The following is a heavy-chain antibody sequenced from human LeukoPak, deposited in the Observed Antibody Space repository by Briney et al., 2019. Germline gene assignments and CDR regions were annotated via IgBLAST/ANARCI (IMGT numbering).Heavy chain of an antibody. D-gene: IGHD4-11*01. CDR3: ARDRYSNFYNWFDP. J-gene: IGHJ5*02. CDR2: INTDGSST. CDR1: GFTFSSYW. Sequence: GGSLRLSCAASGFTFSSYWMHWVRQAPGKGLVWVSRINTDGSSTSYADSVKGRFTINRDNAKNTLYLQMNSLRDEDTAVYYCARDRYSNFYNWFDPWGQGTLVTVSS. V-gene: IGHV3-74*01.